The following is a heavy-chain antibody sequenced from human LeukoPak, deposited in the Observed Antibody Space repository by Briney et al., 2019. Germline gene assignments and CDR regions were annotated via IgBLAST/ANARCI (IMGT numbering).Heavy chain of an antibody. Sequence: GASVKVSCKASGATFSSYAISWGREAPGQGLEWMGGIIPIFGTANYAQKFQGRVTITADESTSTAYMELSSLRSEDTAVYYCARENGGNEVYYFDYWGQGTLVTVSS. CDR1: GATFSSYA. CDR3: ARENGGNEVYYFDY. CDR2: IIPIFGTA. D-gene: IGHD4-23*01. V-gene: IGHV1-69*01. J-gene: IGHJ4*02.